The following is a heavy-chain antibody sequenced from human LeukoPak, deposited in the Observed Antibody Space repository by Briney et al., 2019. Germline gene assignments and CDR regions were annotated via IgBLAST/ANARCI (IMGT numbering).Heavy chain of an antibody. CDR3: ARGSYYYDSSGLWDYFDY. CDR2: INWNGGST. V-gene: IGHV3-20*04. J-gene: IGHJ4*02. CDR1: GFTFDDYG. Sequence: GGSLRLSCAASGFTFDDYGMSWVRQAPGKGLVWVSGINWNGGSTGYADSVKGRFTISRDNAKNSLYLQMNSLRAEDTALYYCARGSYYYDSSGLWDYFDYWGQGTLVTVSS. D-gene: IGHD3-22*01.